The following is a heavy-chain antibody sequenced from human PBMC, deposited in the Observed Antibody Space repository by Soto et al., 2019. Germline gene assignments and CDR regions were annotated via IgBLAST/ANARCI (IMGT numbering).Heavy chain of an antibody. CDR3: AKDYLGYCSSTSCYGIFDY. J-gene: IGHJ4*02. CDR2: ISYDGSNK. CDR1: GFTFSSYG. V-gene: IGHV3-30*18. D-gene: IGHD2-2*01. Sequence: QVQLVESGGGVVQPGRSLRLSCAASGFTFSSYGMHWVRQAPGKGLEWVAVISYDGSNKYYADSVKGRFIISRDNSKNTLYLQMNSLRAEDTAVYYCAKDYLGYCSSTSCYGIFDYWGQGTLVTVSS.